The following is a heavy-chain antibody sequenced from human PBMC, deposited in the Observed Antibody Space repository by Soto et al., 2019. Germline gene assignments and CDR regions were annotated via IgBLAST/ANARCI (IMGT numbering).Heavy chain of an antibody. CDR2: IIPIFGTA. CDR3: ARGSPDIAXLDY. V-gene: IGHV1-69*13. J-gene: IGHJ4*02. CDR1: RGTFSSYA. Sequence: SVKVSCKASRGTFSSYAISWVRQAPGQGLEWMGGIIPIFGTANYAQKFQGRVTITADESTSTAYMELSSLRSEDTAVYYCARGSPDIAXLDYWGQGTLVTVSS. D-gene: IGHD6-19*01.